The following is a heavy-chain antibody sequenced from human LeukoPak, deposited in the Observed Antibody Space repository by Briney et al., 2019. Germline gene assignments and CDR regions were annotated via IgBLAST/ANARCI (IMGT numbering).Heavy chain of an antibody. CDR2: ISYDGSNK. D-gene: IGHD6-19*01. J-gene: IGHJ5*02. V-gene: IGHV3-30*03. CDR1: GFTFSSYG. Sequence: GRSLRLSCAASGFTFSSYGMHWVRQAPGKGLEWVAVISYDGSNKYYADSVKGRFTISRDNSKNTLYLQMNSLRAEDTAVYYCARTGYSSGWYEGVWFDPWGQGTLVTVSS. CDR3: ARTGYSSGWYEGVWFDP.